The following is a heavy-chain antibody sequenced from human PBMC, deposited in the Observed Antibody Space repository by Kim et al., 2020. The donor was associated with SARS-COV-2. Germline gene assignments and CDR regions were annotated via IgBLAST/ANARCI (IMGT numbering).Heavy chain of an antibody. J-gene: IGHJ3*02. D-gene: IGHD3-10*01. Sequence: THYAPSVKSRVTISVDKPKNQFSLTLSTVTAADTAVYYCARDRGGMAFDIWGQGTLVTVSS. CDR2: T. CDR3: ARDRGGMAFDI. V-gene: IGHV4-4*02.